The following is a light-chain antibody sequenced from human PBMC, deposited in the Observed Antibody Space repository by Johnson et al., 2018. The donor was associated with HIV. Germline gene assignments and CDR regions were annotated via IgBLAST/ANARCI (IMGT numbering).Light chain of an antibody. J-gene: IGLJ1*01. Sequence: QSALTQPPSVSAAPGQKVTISCSGSSSNIGNNYVSWYQQLPGTAPKLLIYDNNKRPSGIPDRFSGSKSGTSATLGITGLQTGDAADDYCGTWDSSLSAVYVFGTGTKVTVL. CDR2: DNN. CDR1: SSNIGNNY. V-gene: IGLV1-51*01. CDR3: GTWDSSLSAVYV.